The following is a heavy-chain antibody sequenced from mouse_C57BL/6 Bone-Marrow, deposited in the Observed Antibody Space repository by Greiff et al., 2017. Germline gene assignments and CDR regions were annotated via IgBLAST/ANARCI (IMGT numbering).Heavy chain of an antibody. J-gene: IGHJ2*01. CDR3: TRGIYYYGSFDY. Sequence: VQLQQSGAELVRPGASVTLSCKASGYTFTDYEMHWVKQTPVHGLEWIGAIDPETGGTAYNQKFKGKAILTADKSSSTAYMELRSLTSEDSAVYYGTRGIYYYGSFDYWGQGTTLTVSS. D-gene: IGHD1-1*01. V-gene: IGHV1-15*01. CDR2: IDPETGGT. CDR1: GYTFTDYE.